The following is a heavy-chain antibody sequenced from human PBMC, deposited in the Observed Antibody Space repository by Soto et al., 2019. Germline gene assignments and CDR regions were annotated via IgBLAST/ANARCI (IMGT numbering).Heavy chain of an antibody. V-gene: IGHV3-21*01. CDR2: ISGSSSYI. J-gene: IGHJ6*02. Sequence: PGGSLRLSCIASGFTLSIYSMNLVRQSPGKGLEWVSAISGSSSYIYHADSVKGRFTISRDNDKSSLYLKMNSLRGEDTAVYYCASECIGAGMDVWGQGATVTVSS. CDR1: GFTLSIYS. CDR3: ASECIGAGMDV. D-gene: IGHD6-6*01.